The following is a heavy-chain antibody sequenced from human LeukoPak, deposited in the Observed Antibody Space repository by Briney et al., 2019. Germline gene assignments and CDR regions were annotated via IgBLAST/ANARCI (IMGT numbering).Heavy chain of an antibody. V-gene: IGHV3-23*01. J-gene: IGHJ4*02. CDR1: GFTFSNYA. CDR3: AKAHYDFWSGYYRGYFDN. Sequence: GGSLRLSCGASGFTFSNYAMTWVRQAPGMGLEWVSSIGGSGFKTYYASSVKGRFTISRDRSKNTLYLQMNSLRAEDTAVYYCAKAHYDFWSGYYRGYFDNWGQGTMVTVSS. D-gene: IGHD3-3*01. CDR2: IGGSGFKT.